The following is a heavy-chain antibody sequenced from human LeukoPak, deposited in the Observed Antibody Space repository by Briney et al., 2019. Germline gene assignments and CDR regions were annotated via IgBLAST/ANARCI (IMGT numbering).Heavy chain of an antibody. V-gene: IGHV1-2*06. D-gene: IGHD3-22*01. J-gene: IGHJ3*02. CDR3: ATFYYYDSSGYSNDAFDI. CDR1: GYTFTGYD. Sequence: ASVKVSCKASGYTFTGYDMHWVRQAPGQGLEWIGRINPNSGGTNYAQKFQGRVTMTRDTSISTAYMELSRLRSDDTAVYYCATFYYYDSSGYSNDAFDIWGQGTMVTVSS. CDR2: INPNSGGT.